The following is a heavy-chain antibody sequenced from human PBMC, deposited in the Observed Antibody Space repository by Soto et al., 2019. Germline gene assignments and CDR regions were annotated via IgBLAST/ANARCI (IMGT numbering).Heavy chain of an antibody. Sequence: EVQLVESGGGLVQPGGSLRLSCAASGFTFSSYSMNWVRQAPGKGLEWVSYISSSSSTIYYADSVKGRFTISRDNAKNSLYLQMNSLRDEDTAVYYCARDSVPRYGEVGSYYYYYYGMDVWGQGTTVTVSS. V-gene: IGHV3-48*02. CDR3: ARDSVPRYGEVGSYYYYYYGMDV. D-gene: IGHD4-17*01. CDR1: GFTFSSYS. CDR2: ISSSSSTI. J-gene: IGHJ6*02.